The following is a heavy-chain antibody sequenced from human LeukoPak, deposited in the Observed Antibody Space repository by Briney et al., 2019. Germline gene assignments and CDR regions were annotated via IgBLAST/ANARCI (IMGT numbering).Heavy chain of an antibody. CDR1: GFSFSSYE. V-gene: IGHV3-48*03. J-gene: IGHJ4*02. D-gene: IGHD3-22*01. CDR3: ARHYYDSSGPFFDY. Sequence: GGSLRLSCAASGFSFSSYEMNWVRQAPGKGLEWVSYIYSSGSPMRYADSVKGRFAISRDNAKNSLYLQMNSLRAEDTAVYYCARHYYDSSGPFFDYWGQGTLVTVSS. CDR2: IYSSGSPM.